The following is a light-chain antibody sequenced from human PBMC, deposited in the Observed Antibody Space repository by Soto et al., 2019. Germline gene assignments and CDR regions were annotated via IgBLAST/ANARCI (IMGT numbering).Light chain of an antibody. J-gene: IGLJ2*01. CDR1: SSDVGGYNY. V-gene: IGLV2-14*03. Sequence: QSVLTQSASVSGSPGQSITISCAGTSSDVGGYNYVSWYQHHPGKAPKLMIYDVSNRPSGVSNRFSGSKSGSTASLTISGLQAEDEADYWCSSYTSSSTLVVFGGGTKLTVL. CDR2: DVS. CDR3: SSYTSSSTLVV.